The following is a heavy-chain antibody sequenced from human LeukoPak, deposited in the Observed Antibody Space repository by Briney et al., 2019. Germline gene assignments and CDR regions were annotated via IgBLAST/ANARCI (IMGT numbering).Heavy chain of an antibody. D-gene: IGHD6-19*01. J-gene: IGHJ4*02. CDR3: ARVSWFHVSSGSDY. V-gene: IGHV3-23*01. Sequence: GGSLRLSCAASGFTFSTYDMSWVRQAPGKGLEWVSASSGSGGSTYYADSVKGRFTIPRDNSKNTLYLQMNSLRAEDTAVYYCARVSWFHVSSGSDYWGQGTLVTVSS. CDR2: SSGSGGST. CDR1: GFTFSTYD.